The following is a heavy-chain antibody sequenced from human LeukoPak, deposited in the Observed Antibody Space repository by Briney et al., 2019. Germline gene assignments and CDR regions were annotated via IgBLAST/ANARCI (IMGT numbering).Heavy chain of an antibody. CDR2: IYYSGTT. D-gene: IGHD3-9*01. CDR1: GGSISSYY. CDR3: ARHYDILTGYSAYAFDI. V-gene: IGHV4-59*08. Sequence: LETLSLTRTVSGGSISSYYWSWIRQPPGEGLEWIGYIYYSGTTNYNPSLKSRATISVDTSKNQFSLKLSSVTAADTAVYYCARHYDILTGYSAYAFDIWGQGTMVTVSS. J-gene: IGHJ3*02.